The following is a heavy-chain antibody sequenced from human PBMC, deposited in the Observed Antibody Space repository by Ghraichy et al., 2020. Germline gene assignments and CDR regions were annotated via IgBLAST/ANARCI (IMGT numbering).Heavy chain of an antibody. CDR3: TTDVDFWSGYYYRYYYGMDV. CDR1: GFTFSNAW. Sequence: GGSLRLSCAASGFTFSNAWMSWVRQAPGKGLEWVGRIKSKTDGGTTDYAAPVKGRFTISRDDSKNTLYLQMNSLKTEDTAVYYCTTDVDFWSGYYYRYYYGMDVWGQGTTVTVSS. V-gene: IGHV3-15*01. D-gene: IGHD3-3*01. CDR2: IKSKTDGGTT. J-gene: IGHJ6*02.